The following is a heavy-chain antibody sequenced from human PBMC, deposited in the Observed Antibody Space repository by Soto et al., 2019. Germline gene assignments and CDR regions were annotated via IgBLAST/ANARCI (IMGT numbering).Heavy chain of an antibody. CDR3: ATSYDSGFDP. CDR2: INANNGNT. CDR1: GYTFTSYG. J-gene: IGHJ5*02. Sequence: QVQLVQSGAEVKKPGASVMVSCKASGYTFTSYGISWIRQAPGQGLEWMGWINANNGNTDYAQNFQGRVTMTTDTSTSTAYMELRSRRSDDTAVYYCATSYDSGFDPWGQGTLVSVSS. V-gene: IGHV1-18*04. D-gene: IGHD5-12*01.